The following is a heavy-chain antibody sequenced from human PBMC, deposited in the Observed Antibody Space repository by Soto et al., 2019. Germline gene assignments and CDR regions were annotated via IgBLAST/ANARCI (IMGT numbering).Heavy chain of an antibody. CDR3: VRQGIDYLHGLVDV. CDR1: SGPDRSHN. J-gene: IGHJ6*02. V-gene: IGHV4-59*08. Sequence: QVQLQQSGPRLVKPSETLSLTCTVSSGPDRSHNWGWIRQPPGRGLEWIGYVYYTGDTAYNPSLRSRVTLXAXTXXNDITLTLSSVTAADTAVYYCVRQGIDYLHGLVDVWGQGTTVSVSS. CDR2: VYYTGDT. D-gene: IGHD4-17*01.